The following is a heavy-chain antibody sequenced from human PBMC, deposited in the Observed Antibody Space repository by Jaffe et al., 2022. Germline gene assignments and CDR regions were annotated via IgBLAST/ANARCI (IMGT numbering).Heavy chain of an antibody. D-gene: IGHD2-8*01. CDR3: ARPREVIMDHFDY. V-gene: IGHV3-72*01. Sequence: EVQLVESGGGLVQPGGSLRLSCVASGFTFSAHYMDWVRQAPGKGLEWVGRVRMSINSSTTEYAPSVKGRFSISRDDSNNLLYLQMNSLITDDTAVYYCARPREVIMDHFDYWGQGTLVTVSS. CDR1: GFTFSAHY. J-gene: IGHJ4*02. CDR2: VRMSINSSTT.